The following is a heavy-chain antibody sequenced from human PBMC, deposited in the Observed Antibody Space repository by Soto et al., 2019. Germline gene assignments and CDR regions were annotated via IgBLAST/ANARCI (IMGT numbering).Heavy chain of an antibody. CDR1: GFTFSSYD. Sequence: HPGGSLRLSCAASGFTFSSYDMHWVRQATGKGLEWVSAIGTAGDTYYPGSVKGRFTISRENAKNSLYLQMNSLRAEDTAVYYCARKRCSSTSCYSYYFDYWGQGTLVTVSS. D-gene: IGHD2-2*01. J-gene: IGHJ4*02. CDR3: ARKRCSSTSCYSYYFDY. CDR2: IGTAGDT. V-gene: IGHV3-13*01.